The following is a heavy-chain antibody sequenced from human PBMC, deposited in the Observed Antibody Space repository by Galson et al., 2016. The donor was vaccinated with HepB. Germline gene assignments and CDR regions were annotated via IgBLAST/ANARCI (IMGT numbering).Heavy chain of an antibody. CDR2: INPSGGST. V-gene: IGHV1-46*01. Sequence: SVKVSCKASGYTFTSYCMHWVRQAPGQGLEWMGIINPSGGSTSYAQKFQGRVTMTRDTSTSTVYMELSSLRSEDTAVYYCARNAVYCSSTSCSTYYFDYWGQGTLVTVSS. CDR3: ARNAVYCSSTSCSTYYFDY. J-gene: IGHJ4*02. CDR1: GYTFTSYC. D-gene: IGHD2-2*01.